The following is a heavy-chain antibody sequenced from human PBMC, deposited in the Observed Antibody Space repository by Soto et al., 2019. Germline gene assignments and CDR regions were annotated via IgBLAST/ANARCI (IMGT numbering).Heavy chain of an antibody. Sequence: GGSLRLSCAASGFTFSSYGMHWVRQAPGKGLEWVAVIWYDGSNKYYADSVRGRFTISRDNSKNTLYLQMNSLRAEDTAVYYCARVAHDYGDYYFDYWGQGTLVTVSS. CDR1: GFTFSSYG. J-gene: IGHJ4*02. V-gene: IGHV3-33*01. CDR3: ARVAHDYGDYYFDY. CDR2: IWYDGSNK. D-gene: IGHD4-17*01.